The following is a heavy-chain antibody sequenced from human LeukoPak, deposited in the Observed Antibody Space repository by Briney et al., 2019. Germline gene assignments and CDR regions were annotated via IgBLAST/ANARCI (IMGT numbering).Heavy chain of an antibody. J-gene: IGHJ4*02. CDR1: GFTFSSYA. Sequence: PGGPLRLSCAASGFTFSSYAMSWVRQAPGKGLEWVSAISGSGGSTYYADSVKGRFTISRDNAKNSLYLQMNYLRAEDTAVYFCADPGSALWGQGTLVTVSS. CDR2: ISGSGGST. CDR3: ADPGSAL. V-gene: IGHV3-23*01.